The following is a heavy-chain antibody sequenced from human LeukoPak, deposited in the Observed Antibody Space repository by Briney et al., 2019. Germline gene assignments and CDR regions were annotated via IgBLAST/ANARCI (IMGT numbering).Heavy chain of an antibody. CDR3: ARDRERWFDP. Sequence: GSSVTVSCKASGGTFSSYAISWVRQAPGQGLEWMGGIIPIFGTANYAQKFQGRVTITADESTSTAYMELSSLRSEDTAVYYCARDRERWFDPWGQGTLVTVSS. CDR1: GGTFSSYA. J-gene: IGHJ5*02. V-gene: IGHV1-69*01. CDR2: IIPIFGTA.